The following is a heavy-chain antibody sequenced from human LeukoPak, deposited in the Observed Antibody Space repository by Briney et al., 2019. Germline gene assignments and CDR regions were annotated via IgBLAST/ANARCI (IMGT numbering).Heavy chain of an antibody. J-gene: IGHJ6*03. Sequence: GGSLRLSCAASGFSFSSYNMNWVRQTPGKGLEWVPSITSSSTYTFYADSVKGRFTISRDNARNSLYLQMNSLRAEDTAVYYCARDPYSGTCGDTYYYYMDVWGKGTTVTISS. CDR1: GFSFSSYN. CDR2: ITSSSTYT. V-gene: IGHV3-21*01. D-gene: IGHD1-26*01. CDR3: ARDPYSGTCGDTYYYYMDV.